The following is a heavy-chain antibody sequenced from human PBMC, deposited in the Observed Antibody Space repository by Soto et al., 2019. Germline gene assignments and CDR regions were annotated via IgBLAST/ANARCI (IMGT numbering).Heavy chain of an antibody. CDR3: TTDLPSIRGQLYYYYYGMDV. V-gene: IGHV3-15*01. CDR1: GFTFSNAW. Sequence: GGSLRLSCAASGFTFSNAWMSWVRQAPGKGLEWVGRIKSKTDGGTTDYAAPVKGRFTISRDDSKNTLYLQMNSLKTEDTAVYYCTTDLPSIRGQLYYYYYGMDVWGQGTTVTVS. D-gene: IGHD6-13*01. CDR2: IKSKTDGGTT. J-gene: IGHJ6*02.